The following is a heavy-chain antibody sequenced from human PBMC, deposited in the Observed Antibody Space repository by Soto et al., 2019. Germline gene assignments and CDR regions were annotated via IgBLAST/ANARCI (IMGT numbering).Heavy chain of an antibody. CDR2: ISYDGSNK. Sequence: PGGSLRLSCAASGFTFSSYAMHWVRQAPGKGLEWVAVISYDGSNKYYADSVKGRFTISRDNSKNTLYLQMNSLRAEDTAVYYCARGGKDQLLPRPYYYYYYGMDVWGQGTTVTVSS. V-gene: IGHV3-30-3*01. CDR1: GFTFSSYA. CDR3: ARGGKDQLLPRPYYYYYYGMDV. J-gene: IGHJ6*02. D-gene: IGHD2-2*01.